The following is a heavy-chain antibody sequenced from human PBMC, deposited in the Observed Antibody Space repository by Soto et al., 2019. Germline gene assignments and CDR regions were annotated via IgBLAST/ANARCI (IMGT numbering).Heavy chain of an antibody. V-gene: IGHV1-18*01. Sequence: ASVKVSCKASGYTFSSIGISWVRQAPGQGLEWMGWISPYKGNTHYAQGLQGRVTMTTDTSTSTAYMELRSLRSDDTAVYYCASGAGYSSGWYPDYYYYGMDVWGQGTTVTVSS. CDR2: ISPYKGNT. CDR1: GYTFSSIG. CDR3: ASGAGYSSGWYPDYYYYGMDV. J-gene: IGHJ6*02. D-gene: IGHD6-19*01.